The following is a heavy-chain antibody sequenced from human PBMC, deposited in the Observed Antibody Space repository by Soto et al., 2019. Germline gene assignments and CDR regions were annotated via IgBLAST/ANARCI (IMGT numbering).Heavy chain of an antibody. CDR1: GGTFSSYA. CDR2: IIPIFGTA. CDR3: ARWYYYDSSPYYFDY. J-gene: IGHJ4*02. V-gene: IGHV1-69*13. D-gene: IGHD3-22*01. Sequence: SVKVSCKASGGTFSSYAISWVRQAPGQGLEWMGGIIPIFGTANYAQKFQGRVTITADESTSTAYMELSSLRSEDTAVYYCARWYYYDSSPYYFDYRGQGTLVTVSS.